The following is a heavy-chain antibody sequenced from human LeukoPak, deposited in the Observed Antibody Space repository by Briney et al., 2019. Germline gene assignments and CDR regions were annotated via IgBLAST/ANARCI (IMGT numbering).Heavy chain of an antibody. D-gene: IGHD3-3*01. CDR1: DYTFAAYG. CDR3: ARSPYYDFWSGYLYFDY. CDR2: ISAYNGNT. J-gene: IGHJ4*02. Sequence: ASVKVSCKASDYTFAAYGISWVRQAPGQGLEWMGWISAYNGNTNYAQKLQGRVTMTTDTSTSTAYMEVRSLRSDDTAVYYCARSPYYDFWSGYLYFDYWGQGTLVTVSS. V-gene: IGHV1-18*01.